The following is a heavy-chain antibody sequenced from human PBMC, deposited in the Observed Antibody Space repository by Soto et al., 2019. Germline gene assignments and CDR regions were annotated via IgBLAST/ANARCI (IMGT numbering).Heavy chain of an antibody. D-gene: IGHD2-21*02. J-gene: IGHJ4*02. Sequence: SETLSLTCTVTGDSISSRSYYWGWIRQPPGKGLEWIGSIYYSGSTYNNPSLRSRVSMSIDTSKDQFSLKLKSVTAADTALYFCARQRTSVVTQAYFDVWGPGXLVTV. CDR2: IYYSGST. CDR1: GDSISSRSYY. V-gene: IGHV4-39*01. CDR3: ARQRTSVVTQAYFDV.